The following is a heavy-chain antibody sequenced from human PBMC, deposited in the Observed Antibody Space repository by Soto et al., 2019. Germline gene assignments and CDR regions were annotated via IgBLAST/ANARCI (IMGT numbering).Heavy chain of an antibody. CDR2: ISSSSSTI. CDR3: AREEWLRHFDY. CDR1: GFTLSSYS. J-gene: IGHJ4*02. V-gene: IGHV3-48*01. Sequence: EVQLVESGGGLVQPGGSLRLSCAASGFTLSSYSMNWVRQAPGKGLEWVSYISSSSSTIYYADSVKGRFTISRDNAKNSLYLQMNSLRAEDTAVYYCAREEWLRHFDYWGQGTLVTVSS. D-gene: IGHD5-12*01.